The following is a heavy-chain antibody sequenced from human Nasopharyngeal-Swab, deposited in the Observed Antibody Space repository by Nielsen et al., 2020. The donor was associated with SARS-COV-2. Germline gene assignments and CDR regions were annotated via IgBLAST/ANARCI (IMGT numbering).Heavy chain of an antibody. Sequence: GGSLRLSCAASGFTFSSYAMHWVRQAPGKGLEWVAVISYDGSNKYYADSVKGRFTISRDNSKNTLYLQMNSLRAEDTAVYYCARHLRSSGWFQTGYKTPWGDYWGQGTLVTVSS. V-gene: IGHV3-30-3*01. CDR3: ARHLRSSGWFQTGYKTPWGDY. CDR1: GFTFSSYA. D-gene: IGHD6-19*01. J-gene: IGHJ4*02. CDR2: ISYDGSNK.